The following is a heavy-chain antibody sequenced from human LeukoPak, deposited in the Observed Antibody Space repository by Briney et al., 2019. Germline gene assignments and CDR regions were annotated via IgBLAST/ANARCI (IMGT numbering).Heavy chain of an antibody. CDR3: AKGSNWNYLYYFDY. V-gene: IGHV3-23*01. CDR2: VSSTGGTT. J-gene: IGHJ4*02. CDR1: GFTFSNYA. D-gene: IGHD1-7*01. Sequence: GGSLRLSCAASGFTFSNYAMSWVRQAPGKGLDWVSSVSSTGGTTYYADSVKGRFTISRDNSKNMLYLQMNSLRAEDTAVYYCAKGSNWNYLYYFDYWGQGTLVTVSS.